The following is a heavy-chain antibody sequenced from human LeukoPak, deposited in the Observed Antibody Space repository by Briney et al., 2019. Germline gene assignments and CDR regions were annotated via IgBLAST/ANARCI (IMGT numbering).Heavy chain of an antibody. Sequence: PSGTLSLTCTVSGDSVSSGNYYLSWIRQPPGKGLDWITYMSPSGTTKYNPSLKSRVTTSVDTSRTQFSLRLSSVTAADTAVYYCARARGVVAAAWFDPWGQGTLVTVSP. J-gene: IGHJ5*02. CDR2: MSPSGTT. V-gene: IGHV4-61*01. D-gene: IGHD2-15*01. CDR3: ARARGVVAAAWFDP. CDR1: GDSVSSGNYY.